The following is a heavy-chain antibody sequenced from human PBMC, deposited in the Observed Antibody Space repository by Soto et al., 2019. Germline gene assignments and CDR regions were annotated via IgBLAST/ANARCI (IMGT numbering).Heavy chain of an antibody. CDR2: IYYSGST. D-gene: IGHD6-13*01. Sequence: ASETLSLTCTVAGGSISSYSRSWIRQPPGKGLEWIGYIYYSGSTNYNPSLKSRVTISVDTSKNQFSLKLSSVTAADTAVYYCARHLQEQQLVAPGFDYWGQGTLVTLSS. V-gene: IGHV4-59*08. J-gene: IGHJ4*02. CDR3: ARHLQEQQLVAPGFDY. CDR1: GGSISSYS.